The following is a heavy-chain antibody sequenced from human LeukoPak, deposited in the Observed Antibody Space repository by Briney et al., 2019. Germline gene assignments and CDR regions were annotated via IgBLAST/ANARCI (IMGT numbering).Heavy chain of an antibody. J-gene: IGHJ5*02. CDR3: ARGLDSSGYYAP. D-gene: IGHD3-22*01. CDR1: GYTFTSYY. V-gene: IGHV1-46*01. CDR2: INPGGGST. Sequence: ASVKVSCKASGYTFTSYYMHWVGQAPGQGLEWMGIINPGGGSTNYAQKFQGRVTMTRDTSTNTVYMELSSLRPEDTAVYYCARGLDSSGYYAPWGQGTLVTVSS.